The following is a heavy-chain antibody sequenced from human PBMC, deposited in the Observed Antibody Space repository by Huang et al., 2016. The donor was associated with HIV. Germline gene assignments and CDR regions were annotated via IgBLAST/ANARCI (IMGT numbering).Heavy chain of an antibody. CDR3: AKDSDYNWHHCDY. D-gene: IGHD1-1*01. Sequence: EVQLLESGGGLVQHGGSLRLSCAASGFTFNSYAMSWVRQARGKGLEWVSTTSGSGLTTYYADSVKGRFTISRDNSKNTLYLQINSLRAEDTAVYYCAKDSDYNWHHCDYWGQGNLVSVSS. J-gene: IGHJ4*02. CDR1: GFTFNSYA. CDR2: TSGSGLTT. V-gene: IGHV3-23*01.